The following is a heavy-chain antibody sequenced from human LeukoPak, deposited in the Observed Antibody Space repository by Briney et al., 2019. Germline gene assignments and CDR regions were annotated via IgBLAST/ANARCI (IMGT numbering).Heavy chain of an antibody. CDR1: GGSNSNYY. CDR3: ARLPGYCGGDCYSDY. D-gene: IGHD2-21*02. CDR2: IYYSGST. Sequence: SETLSLTCTVSGGSNSNYYWSWIRQPPGKGLEWIGYIYYSGSTNYNPSLKSRVTISVVTSKNQFSLKLSSVTAADTAVYYCARLPGYCGGDCYSDYWGQGTLVTVSS. J-gene: IGHJ4*02. V-gene: IGHV4-59*08.